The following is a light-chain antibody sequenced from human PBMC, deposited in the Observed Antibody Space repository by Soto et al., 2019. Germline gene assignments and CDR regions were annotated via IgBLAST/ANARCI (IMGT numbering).Light chain of an antibody. Sequence: QSALTQPRSVSGAPGQSVTISFTGTSSDVGGYNYVSWYQQHPGKAPKLMIYDVSKRPSGFPDRFSGSKSGNTASLTISGLQAEDEADYYCCSYAGSPWVFGGGTKVTVL. CDR3: CSYAGSPWV. CDR2: DVS. V-gene: IGLV2-11*01. CDR1: SSDVGGYNY. J-gene: IGLJ3*02.